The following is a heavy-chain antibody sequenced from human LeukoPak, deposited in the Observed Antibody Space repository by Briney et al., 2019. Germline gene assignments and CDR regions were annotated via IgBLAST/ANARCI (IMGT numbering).Heavy chain of an antibody. CDR1: GFTFSTYG. Sequence: GRALRLSCTASGFTFSTYGMHWVRQAPGKGLEWVAVIWHDGSYKYYADSVKGRFTISRDNSKDTMYLQMSSLRAEDTAIYYCARAVGPFDYWGQGTLVTVSS. V-gene: IGHV3-33*01. CDR2: IWHDGSYK. J-gene: IGHJ4*02. D-gene: IGHD1-26*01. CDR3: ARAVGPFDY.